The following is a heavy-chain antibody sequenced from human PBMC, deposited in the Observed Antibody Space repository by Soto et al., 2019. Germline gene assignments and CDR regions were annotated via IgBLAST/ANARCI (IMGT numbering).Heavy chain of an antibody. V-gene: IGHV4-39*01. D-gene: IGHD3-16*01. J-gene: IGHJ4*02. Sequence: PSETLSLTCTVSGGSITSDSYYWGWVRQPPGKGLEWIGIIYYSGSTYYNPSLKSRVTMSVDTSKSQFSLKLSSVTAADTAVYYCARVGRLGELPSYYFDYWGQGTLVTVSS. CDR1: GGSITSDSYY. CDR2: IYYSGST. CDR3: ARVGRLGELPSYYFDY.